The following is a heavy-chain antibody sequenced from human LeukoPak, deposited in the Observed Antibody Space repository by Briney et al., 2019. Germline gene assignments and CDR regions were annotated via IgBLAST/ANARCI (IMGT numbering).Heavy chain of an antibody. J-gene: IGHJ4*02. CDR1: GGSISSSSYY. CDR2: IYYSGST. D-gene: IGHD2-15*01. Sequence: NPSETLSLTCTVSGGSISSSSYYWGWIRQPPGKGLEWIGSIYYSGSTYYNPSLKSRVTISVDTSKNQFSLKLSSVTAADTAVYYCARHSEHRVVVAATGYFDYWGQGTLVTVSS. CDR3: ARHSEHRVVVAATGYFDY. V-gene: IGHV4-39*01.